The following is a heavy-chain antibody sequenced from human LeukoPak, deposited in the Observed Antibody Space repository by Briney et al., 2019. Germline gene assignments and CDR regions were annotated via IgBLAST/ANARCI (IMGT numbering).Heavy chain of an antibody. V-gene: IGHV4-59*08. CDR2: IYYSGST. D-gene: IGHD3-10*01. CDR3: ARHQGGSGSYYTIFDY. CDR1: GGSISSYY. J-gene: IGHJ4*02. Sequence: SETLSLTCTVPGGSISSYYWSWIRQPPGKGLEWIGYIYYSGSTNYIPSLKSRVTISVDTSKNQFSLKLSSVTAADTAVYYCARHQGGSGSYYTIFDYWGQGTLVTVSS.